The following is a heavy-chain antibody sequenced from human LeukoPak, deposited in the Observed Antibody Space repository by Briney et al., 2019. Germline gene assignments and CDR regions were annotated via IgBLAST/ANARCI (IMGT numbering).Heavy chain of an antibody. CDR2: INPSGGST. CDR1: GYTFTSYY. J-gene: IGHJ4*02. CDR3: ARAIFGIAAAGRAYYFDY. Sequence: GASVKVSCKASGYTFTSYYMHWVRQAPGQGLEWMGIINPSGGSTSYAQKFQGRDTMTRDTSTSTVYMELSSLRSEDTAVYYCARAIFGIAAAGRAYYFDYWGQGTLVTVSS. V-gene: IGHV1-46*01. D-gene: IGHD6-13*01.